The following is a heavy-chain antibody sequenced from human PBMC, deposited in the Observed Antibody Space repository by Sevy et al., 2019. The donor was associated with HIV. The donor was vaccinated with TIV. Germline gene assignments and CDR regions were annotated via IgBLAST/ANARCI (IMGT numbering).Heavy chain of an antibody. Sequence: GGSLRLSCAASGFTFSSYAMHWVRQAPGKGLEWVAVISYDGSNKYYADSVKGRFTISRDNSKNTLYLQMNSLRAEDTAVYYCARGGLAQGWDQGTLVTVSS. CDR1: GFTFSSYA. CDR2: ISYDGSNK. J-gene: IGHJ4*02. V-gene: IGHV3-30*04. CDR3: ARGGLAQG.